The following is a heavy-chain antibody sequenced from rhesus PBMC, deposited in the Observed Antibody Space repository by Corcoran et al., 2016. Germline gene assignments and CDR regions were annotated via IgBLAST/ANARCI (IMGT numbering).Heavy chain of an antibody. CDR3: TSVTIWTGFDY. CDR2: ISSASSYI. CDR1: GLTFWSYG. Sequence: EVQRVESGGGLVQPGGSLSLSWAASGLTFWSYGMSWVRQAPGKGLEWVSSISSASSYIYYADSVKGRFTISRDNAKNSLSLQMNSLRAEDTAVYYCTSVTIWTGFDYWGQGVLVTVSS. D-gene: IGHD3-3*01. J-gene: IGHJ4*01. V-gene: IGHV3S16*01.